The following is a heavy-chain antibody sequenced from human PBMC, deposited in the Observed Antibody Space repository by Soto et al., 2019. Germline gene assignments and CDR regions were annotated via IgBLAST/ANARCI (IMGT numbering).Heavy chain of an antibody. J-gene: IGHJ5*02. V-gene: IGHV3-23*01. Sequence: EVQLLESGGGLVQPGGSLRLSCAASGFTFSSYAMSWVRQAPGKGLEWVSAISGSGGSTYYADSVKGRFIISRDNSKNTLYLQMNSLRAEDTAVYYCAKDRYNWNDGGWFDPWGQGTLVTVSS. CDR1: GFTFSSYA. CDR3: AKDRYNWNDGGWFDP. D-gene: IGHD1-1*01. CDR2: ISGSGGST.